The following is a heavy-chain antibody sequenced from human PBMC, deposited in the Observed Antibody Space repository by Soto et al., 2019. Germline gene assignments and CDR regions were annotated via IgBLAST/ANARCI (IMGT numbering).Heavy chain of an antibody. Sequence: GGSLRLSCAASGFTFSSYAMSWVRQAPGKGLEWVSAISGSGGSTYYADSVKGRFTISRDNSKNTLYLQMNSLRAEDTAVYYCAKATYYDFWSGYSNFDYWGQGTLVT. J-gene: IGHJ4*02. CDR3: AKATYYDFWSGYSNFDY. CDR1: GFTFSSYA. D-gene: IGHD3-3*01. CDR2: ISGSGGST. V-gene: IGHV3-23*01.